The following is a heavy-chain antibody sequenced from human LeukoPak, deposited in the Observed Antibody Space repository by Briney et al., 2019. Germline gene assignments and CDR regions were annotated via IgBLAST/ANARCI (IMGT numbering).Heavy chain of an antibody. CDR1: GYTFTGYY. CDR3: AKNIWFGESSDAFHI. CDR2: INPNSGGT. Sequence: ASVKVSCKASGYTFTGYYMHWVRQAPGQGLEWMGWINPNSGGTNYAQKFQGRVTMTRDMSISTAHMELSRLRSDDTAVYYCAKNIWFGESSDAFHIWGRGTMVTVSS. J-gene: IGHJ3*02. D-gene: IGHD3-10*01. V-gene: IGHV1-2*02.